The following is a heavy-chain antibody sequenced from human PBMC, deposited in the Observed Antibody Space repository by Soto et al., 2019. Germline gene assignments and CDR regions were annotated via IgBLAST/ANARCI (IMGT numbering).Heavy chain of an antibody. Sequence: QVQLVQSGAEVKKPGSSVKVSCKASGGTFSSYTISWVRQAPGQGLEWLGRIIPILGIANYAQKFQGRVTLTAANSTSTAYMELSSLRSEDPAVYYCARGAYSSSWWTYWGQGTLVIVSS. D-gene: IGHD6-13*01. CDR3: ARGAYSSSWWTY. V-gene: IGHV1-69*02. CDR2: IIPILGIA. CDR1: GGTFSSYT. J-gene: IGHJ4*02.